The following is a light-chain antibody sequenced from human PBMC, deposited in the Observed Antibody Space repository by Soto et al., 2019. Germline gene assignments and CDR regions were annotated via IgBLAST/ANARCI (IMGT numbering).Light chain of an antibody. V-gene: IGLV2-23*01. Sequence: QSALTQPASVSGSPGQSITISCTGTSSDVGSYNLVSWYQQHPGKAPKLMIYEGSKRPSGISNRFSGSESGNTASLTISGLQAEDEAEYYCCSYAGSSTYVVFGVGTEVTVL. CDR3: CSYAGSSTYVV. CDR2: EGS. J-gene: IGLJ2*01. CDR1: SSDVGSYNL.